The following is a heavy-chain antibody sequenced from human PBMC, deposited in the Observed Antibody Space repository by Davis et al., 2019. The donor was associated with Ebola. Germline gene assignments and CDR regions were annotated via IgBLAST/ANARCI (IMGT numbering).Heavy chain of an antibody. CDR2: IIPIFGTA. CDR1: GGTFSSYA. J-gene: IGHJ4*02. Sequence: SVKVSCKASGGTFSSYAISWVRQAPGQGLEWMGGIIPIFGTANYAQKFQGRVTITADESTSTAYMELSSLRSEDTAVYYCARDLMVQGAFDYWGQGTLVTVSS. D-gene: IGHD3-10*01. V-gene: IGHV1-69*13. CDR3: ARDLMVQGAFDY.